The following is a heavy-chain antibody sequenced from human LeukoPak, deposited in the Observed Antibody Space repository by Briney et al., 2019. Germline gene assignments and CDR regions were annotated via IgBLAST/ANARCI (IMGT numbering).Heavy chain of an antibody. Sequence: NPSETLSLTCTVSGGSIGSGGYYWSWIRQHPGKGLEWIGYIYYSGSTYYNPSLKSRVTISVDTSKNQFSLKLSSVTAADTAVYYCARDLGYYDSSGYYFGAFDIWGQGTMVTVSS. CDR1: GGSIGSGGYY. D-gene: IGHD3-22*01. V-gene: IGHV4-31*03. CDR3: ARDLGYYDSSGYYFGAFDI. J-gene: IGHJ3*02. CDR2: IYYSGST.